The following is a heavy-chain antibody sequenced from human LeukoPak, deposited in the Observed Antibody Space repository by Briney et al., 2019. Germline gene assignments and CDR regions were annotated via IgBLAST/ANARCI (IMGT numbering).Heavy chain of an antibody. CDR3: ARGRGYSYGYCPFDY. Sequence: SQTLSLTCTVSGGSISSGDYYWSWIRQPPGKGLEWIGYIYYSGSTYYNPSLKSRVTISVDTSKNQFSLKLSSVTAADTAVYYCARGRGYSYGYCPFDYWGQGTLVTVSS. D-gene: IGHD5-18*01. V-gene: IGHV4-30-4*01. J-gene: IGHJ4*02. CDR2: IYYSGST. CDR1: GGSISSGDYY.